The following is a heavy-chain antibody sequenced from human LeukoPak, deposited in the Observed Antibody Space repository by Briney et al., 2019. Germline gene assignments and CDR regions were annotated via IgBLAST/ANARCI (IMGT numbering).Heavy chain of an antibody. CDR2: INHSGST. Sequence: SETLSLTCAVYGGSFSGYYWSWIRQPPGKGLEWIGEINHSGSTNYNPSLKSRVTISVDTSKNQFSLKLSSVTAADTAVYYCARDPYCGGDCSAWGQGTLVTVSS. CDR1: GGSFSGYY. D-gene: IGHD2-21*02. V-gene: IGHV4-34*01. J-gene: IGHJ5*02. CDR3: ARDPYCGGDCSA.